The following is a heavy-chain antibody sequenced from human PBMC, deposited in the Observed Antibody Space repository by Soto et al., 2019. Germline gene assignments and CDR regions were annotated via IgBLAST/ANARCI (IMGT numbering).Heavy chain of an antibody. Sequence: PGGSLRLSCAVSGFTFSGYWMNWVRQAPGKGPVWVSRLNPNGTLTTNADSVKGRFTISRDNAKNSRYLQMNSQRAEDTAVYYCARFLSITMIVVVPGVFDIWGQGTMVTVSS. V-gene: IGHV3-74*01. CDR3: ARFLSITMIVVVPGVFDI. CDR1: GFTFSGYW. D-gene: IGHD3-22*01. CDR2: LNPNGTLT. J-gene: IGHJ3*02.